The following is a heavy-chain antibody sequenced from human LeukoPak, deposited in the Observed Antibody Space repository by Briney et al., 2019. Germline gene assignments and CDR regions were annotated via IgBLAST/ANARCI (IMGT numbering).Heavy chain of an antibody. J-gene: IGHJ4*02. CDR1: GYTFTGHY. CDR2: IYPNSGDT. D-gene: IGHD5-24*01. V-gene: IGHV1-2*02. CDR3: AREMATFLGDFDY. Sequence: ASVKVSCKTSGYTFTGHYMHWVRQAPGQGLEWMGWIYPNSGDTNYAQKFQGRVTLTRDTSISTAYMELSRLTSDDTAVYYCAREMATFLGDFDYWGQGTLVTVSS.